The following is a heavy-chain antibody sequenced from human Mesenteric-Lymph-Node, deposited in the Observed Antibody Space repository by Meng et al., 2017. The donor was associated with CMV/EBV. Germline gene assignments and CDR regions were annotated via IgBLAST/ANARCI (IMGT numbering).Heavy chain of an antibody. CDR3: AKGDSSSWYYYFDY. J-gene: IGHJ4*02. D-gene: IGHD6-13*01. CDR2: ISWNSGSI. CDR1: GFTFDDYA. V-gene: IGHV3-9*01. Sequence: SLKISCAASGFTFDDYAMHWVRQAPGKGLEWVSGISWNSGSIGYADSVKGRFTISRDNAKNSLYLQMNSLRAEDTALYYCAKGDSSSWYYYFDYWGQGTLVTVSS.